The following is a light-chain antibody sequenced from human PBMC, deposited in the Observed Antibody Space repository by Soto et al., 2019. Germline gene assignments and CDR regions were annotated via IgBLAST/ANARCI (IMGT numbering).Light chain of an antibody. CDR1: QGIRSD. V-gene: IGKV1-6*01. CDR2: VAS. Sequence: AIQMTQSPSSLSASVGDRVTISCRASQGIRSDLGWYQQIPGKAPKLLIYVASRFQSGVPSRFSGSGSGTDFTLTISSLQPEDFATYYCLQNYNYPLTFGGGTKVEIK. CDR3: LQNYNYPLT. J-gene: IGKJ4*01.